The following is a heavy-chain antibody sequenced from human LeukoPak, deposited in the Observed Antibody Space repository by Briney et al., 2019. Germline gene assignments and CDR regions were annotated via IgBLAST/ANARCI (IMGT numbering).Heavy chain of an antibody. CDR3: AGYSYGVSWFDP. J-gene: IGHJ5*02. CDR1: GYRFTTYW. Sequence: GESLKISCKGSGYRFTTYWICWGRHMPGKNLEWMGGIYPGDSDTTYSPSFQGQVTISADKSINTAYLQWSSLKASDTAMYYCAGYSYGVSWFDPWGQGTLVTVSS. CDR2: IYPGDSDT. D-gene: IGHD5-18*01. V-gene: IGHV5-51*01.